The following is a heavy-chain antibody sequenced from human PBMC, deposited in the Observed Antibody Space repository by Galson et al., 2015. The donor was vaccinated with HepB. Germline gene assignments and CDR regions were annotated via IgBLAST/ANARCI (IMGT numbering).Heavy chain of an antibody. CDR1: GLTLSSSW. V-gene: IGHV3-7*01. J-gene: IGHJ3*02. Sequence: SLRLSCAASGLTLSSSWMSWVRQAPGKELEWVANIKQDESEKYYVDSVKGRFTISRDNAKNSLYLQMNSLRVEDSAVYYCARDTYYHESSGIGAFDIWGQGTMVTVSS. CDR3: ARDTYYHESSGIGAFDI. CDR2: IKQDESEK. D-gene: IGHD3-22*01.